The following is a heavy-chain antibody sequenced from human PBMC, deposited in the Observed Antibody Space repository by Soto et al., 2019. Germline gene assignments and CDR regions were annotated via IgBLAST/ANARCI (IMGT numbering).Heavy chain of an antibody. CDR1: GGSISSYY. J-gene: IGHJ5*02. CDR2: IYYSGST. Sequence: TSETLSLTCTVSGGSISSYYWSWIRQPPGKGLEWIGYIYYSGSTNYNPSLKSRVTISVDTSKNQFSLKLSSVTAADTAVYYCARHRYYYGSGSYSRPSNWFDPWGQGTLVPVSA. V-gene: IGHV4-59*08. CDR3: ARHRYYYGSGSYSRPSNWFDP. D-gene: IGHD3-10*01.